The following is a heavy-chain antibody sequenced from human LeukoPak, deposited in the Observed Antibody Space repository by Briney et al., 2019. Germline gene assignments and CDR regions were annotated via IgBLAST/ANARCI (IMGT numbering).Heavy chain of an antibody. CDR3: ARDAGATEGAFDI. CDR2: IIPIFGTA. D-gene: IGHD1-26*01. J-gene: IGHJ3*02. Sequence: GASVKVSCKASGGTFSSYAISWVRQAPGQGLEWMGGIIPIFGTANYAQKFQGRVTITTDESTSTAYMELSSLRSEDTAVYYCARDAGATEGAFDIWGQGTMVTVSS. V-gene: IGHV1-69*05. CDR1: GGTFSSYA.